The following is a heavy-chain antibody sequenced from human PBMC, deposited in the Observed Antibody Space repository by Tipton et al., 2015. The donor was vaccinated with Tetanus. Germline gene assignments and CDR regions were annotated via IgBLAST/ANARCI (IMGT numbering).Heavy chain of an antibody. Sequence: KPTQTLSLTCTVSGGSISSGGYYWSWIRQHPGKGLEWIGDIYYSGSTYYTPSLKSRVTISVDTSKNQFSLKLNSVTAADTAVYYCARDQARGARGWNYFDYWGQGTLVTVSS. V-gene: IGHV4-31*03. CDR3: ARDQARGARGWNYFDY. CDR1: GGSISSGGYY. J-gene: IGHJ4*02. D-gene: IGHD1-26*01. CDR2: IYYSGST.